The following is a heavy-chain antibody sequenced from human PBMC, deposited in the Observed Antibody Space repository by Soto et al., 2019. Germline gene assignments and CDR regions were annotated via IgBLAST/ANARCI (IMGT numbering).Heavy chain of an antibody. D-gene: IGHD4-17*01. CDR1: GYSFNRYW. J-gene: IGHJ6*02. CDR2: IFPGDSDT. Sequence: GESLKISCRGSGYSFNRYWIGWVRQLPGKGLEWMGIIFPGDSDTRYSPSFQGQVTTSVDKSISAAYLQWGSPKASDTAIYYCARQGDAYGDYVAGGMDVWGQGTTVTVSS. V-gene: IGHV5-51*01. CDR3: ARQGDAYGDYVAGGMDV.